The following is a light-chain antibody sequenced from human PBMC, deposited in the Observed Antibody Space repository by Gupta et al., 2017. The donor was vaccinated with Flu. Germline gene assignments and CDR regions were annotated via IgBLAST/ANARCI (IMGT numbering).Light chain of an antibody. J-gene: IGLJ1*01. V-gene: IGLV1-44*01. Sequence: VTISWSGSSSNIGSSGVNWYQQVPGTSPTLLLYGSNKRPEGVTARFASSKSGTSAALAIRGLQSEEEADYYCEAWDDSLNGHYVFGIGTNVTVL. CDR1: SSNIGSSG. CDR2: GSN. CDR3: EAWDDSLNGHYV.